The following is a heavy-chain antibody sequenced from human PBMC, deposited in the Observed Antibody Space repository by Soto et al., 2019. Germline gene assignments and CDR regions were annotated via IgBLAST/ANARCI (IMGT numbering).Heavy chain of an antibody. CDR1: GFTFSSYA. J-gene: IGHJ6*02. CDR2: ISGSGGST. D-gene: IGHD3-10*01. CDR3: AKVLLDGSYYGMDV. V-gene: IGHV3-23*01. Sequence: PGGSLRLSCAASGFTFSSYAMSWVRQAPGKGLEWVSAISGSGGSTYYADSVKGRFTISRDNSKNTLYLQMNSLRAEDTAVYYCAKVLLDGSYYGMDVWGQGPTVTVSS.